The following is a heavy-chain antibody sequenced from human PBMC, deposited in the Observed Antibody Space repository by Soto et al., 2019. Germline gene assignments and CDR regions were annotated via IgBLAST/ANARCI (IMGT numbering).Heavy chain of an antibody. D-gene: IGHD3-22*01. Sequence: QVQLVESGGGVVQPGRSLRLSCAASGFTFSSYGMHWVRQAPGKGLEWVAVIWNDGSNKYYADSVKGRFTISRDNSKNTLYLQMNSLRAEDTAVYYCARDSARTLKVVTLFDYWGQGTLVTVSS. J-gene: IGHJ4*02. CDR2: IWNDGSNK. CDR3: ARDSARTLKVVTLFDY. V-gene: IGHV3-33*01. CDR1: GFTFSSYG.